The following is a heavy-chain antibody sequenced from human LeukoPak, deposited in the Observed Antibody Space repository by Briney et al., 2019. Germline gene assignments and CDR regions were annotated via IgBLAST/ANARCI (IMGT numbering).Heavy chain of an antibody. CDR3: AAGLYLILAATGNMDV. CDR2: FDPEDGET. V-gene: IGHV1-24*01. J-gene: IGHJ6*03. Sequence: PKASVKVSCEVSGYTLTELSMHWVRQAPGKGLEWMGGFDPEDGETIYAQKFQGRVTMTEDTSTDTAYMELSSLRSEDTAVYYCAAGLYLILAATGNMDVWGKGTTVTVSS. D-gene: IGHD2-15*01. CDR1: GYTLTELS.